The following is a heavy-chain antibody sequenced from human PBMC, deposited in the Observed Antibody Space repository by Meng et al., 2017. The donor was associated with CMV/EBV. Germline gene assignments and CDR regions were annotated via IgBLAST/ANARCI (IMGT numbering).Heavy chain of an antibody. CDR1: GFTSGAYP. V-gene: IGHV3-49*04. D-gene: IGHD2-2*01. CDR2: IISKAYGGTT. Sequence: GGSLRLSFTASGFTSGAYPMTWVRQAPGKGLEWVGFIISKAYGGTTEYAASVKGRFTISRDDSKSSAYLQMNSLKTEDTAVYYCTREYELGYCSSTSCPYFDYWGQGTLVTVSS. CDR3: TREYELGYCSSTSCPYFDY. J-gene: IGHJ4*02.